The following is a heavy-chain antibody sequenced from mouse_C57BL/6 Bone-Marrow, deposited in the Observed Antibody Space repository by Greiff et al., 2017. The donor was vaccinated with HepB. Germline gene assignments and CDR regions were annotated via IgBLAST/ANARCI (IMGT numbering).Heavy chain of an antibody. D-gene: IGHD1-2*01. J-gene: IGHJ4*01. CDR1: GYTFTSYT. CDR2: INPSSGYT. CDR3: ARKNDDGDRFYAMDY. V-gene: IGHV1-4*01. Sequence: VQLQQSGAELARPGASVKMSCKASGYTFTSYTMHWVKQRPGQGLEWIGYINPSSGYTKYNQKFKDKATLTADKSSSTAYMQLSSLTSEDSAVYYCARKNDDGDRFYAMDYWGQGTSVTVSS.